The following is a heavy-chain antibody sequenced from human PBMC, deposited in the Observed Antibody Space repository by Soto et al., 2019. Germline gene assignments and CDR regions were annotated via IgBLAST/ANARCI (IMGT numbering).Heavy chain of an antibody. CDR2: ISPFNGNT. Sequence: ASVKVSCKSSGYPFNHYGITWIRQAPGQGLEWMGWISPFNGNTNYGQTLQGRVTLTTDTSTSTVFMELRSLTSDDTAVYYCARDQSFDRTYYYGIDVWGQGTTVTSP. CDR1: GYPFNHYG. CDR3: ARDQSFDRTYYYGIDV. D-gene: IGHD3-16*01. J-gene: IGHJ6*02. V-gene: IGHV1-18*01.